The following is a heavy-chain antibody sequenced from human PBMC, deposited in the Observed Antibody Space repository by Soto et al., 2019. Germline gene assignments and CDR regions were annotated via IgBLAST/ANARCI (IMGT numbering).Heavy chain of an antibody. CDR2: ISSSSSYI. CDR3: ARSLTMIVVARGLINWFDP. V-gene: IGHV3-21*01. CDR1: GFTFSSYS. D-gene: IGHD3-22*01. Sequence: EVQLVESGGGLVKPGGSLRLSCAASGFTFSSYSMNWVRQAPGKGLEWGSSISSSSSYIYYADSVKGRFTISRDNAKNSLYLQMNSLRAEDTAVYYCARSLTMIVVARGLINWFDPWGQGTLVNVSS. J-gene: IGHJ5*02.